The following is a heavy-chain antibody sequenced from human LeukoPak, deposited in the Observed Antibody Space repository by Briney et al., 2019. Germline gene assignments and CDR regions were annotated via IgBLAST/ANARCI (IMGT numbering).Heavy chain of an antibody. CDR3: ARGVFGVVPDRYYSDY. CDR1: GGTFSSYA. CDR2: IIPIFGTA. V-gene: IGHV1-69*13. D-gene: IGHD3-3*01. Sequence: SVKVSCKASGGTFSSYAISWVRQAPGQGLEWMGGIIPIFGTANYAQKFQGRVTITADESTSTAYMELSSLRSEDTAVYYCARGVFGVVPDRYYSDYWGQGTLVTVSS. J-gene: IGHJ4*02.